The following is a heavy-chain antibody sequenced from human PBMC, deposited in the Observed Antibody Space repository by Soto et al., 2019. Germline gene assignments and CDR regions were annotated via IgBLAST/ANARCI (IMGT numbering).Heavy chain of an antibody. CDR3: TRERWEYGDPKWYFDR. CDR1: SFNFGDYG. D-gene: IGHD4-17*01. J-gene: IGHJ2*01. Sequence: SLALSCSASSFNFGDYGMTWFHQAPGKGLEWVGLIRSKSYGKTTEYAASATGRFTISRDDFKRIAYLEMNSLKADDTAVYYCTRERWEYGDPKWYFDRWGRGSLVRVSS. CDR2: IRSKSYGKTT. V-gene: IGHV3-49*03.